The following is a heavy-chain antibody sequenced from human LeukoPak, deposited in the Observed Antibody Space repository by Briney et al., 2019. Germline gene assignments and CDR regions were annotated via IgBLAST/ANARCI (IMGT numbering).Heavy chain of an antibody. V-gene: IGHV1-69*05. Sequence: SVKVSCKASGGTFASYAISWVRQAPGQGLEWMGRIIPIFGTVNYAQKFQGRVTMTTDESTSTAYMELSSLRSEDTAVYYCARASTEVDTAMAVFDYWGQGTLVTVSS. CDR3: ARASTEVDTAMAVFDY. CDR2: IIPIFGTV. D-gene: IGHD5-18*01. CDR1: GGTFASYA. J-gene: IGHJ4*02.